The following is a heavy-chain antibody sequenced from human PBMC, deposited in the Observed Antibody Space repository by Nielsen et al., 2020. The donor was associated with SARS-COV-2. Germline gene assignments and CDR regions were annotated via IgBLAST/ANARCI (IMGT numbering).Heavy chain of an antibody. Sequence: SETLSLTCTVSGGSVSSGNYYWSWIRQPPGKGLEWIGYIYYTGSTNYNPSLKSRVTMSVDTSKNQFSLKLRSVTAADTAVYFCVTAVGATSSHDAFDIWGQGTMVTVSS. V-gene: IGHV4-61*01. CDR2: IYYTGST. D-gene: IGHD1-26*01. CDR3: VTAVGATSSHDAFDI. J-gene: IGHJ3*02. CDR1: GGSVSSGNYY.